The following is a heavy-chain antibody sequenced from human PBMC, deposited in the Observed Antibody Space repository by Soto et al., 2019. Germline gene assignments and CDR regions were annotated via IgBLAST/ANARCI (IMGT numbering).Heavy chain of an antibody. J-gene: IGHJ4*02. V-gene: IGHV3-48*01. CDR1: GFTFSSYS. D-gene: IGHD2-15*01. CDR3: AIDLIVVVVAAGTDY. CDR2: ISSSSSTI. Sequence: EVQLVESGGGLVQPGGSLRLSCAASGFTFSSYSMNWVRQAPGKGLEWVSYISSSSSTIYYADSVKGRFTISRDNAKNSLYLLMNSLRAEDTAVYYCAIDLIVVVVAAGTDYWGQGTLVTVSS.